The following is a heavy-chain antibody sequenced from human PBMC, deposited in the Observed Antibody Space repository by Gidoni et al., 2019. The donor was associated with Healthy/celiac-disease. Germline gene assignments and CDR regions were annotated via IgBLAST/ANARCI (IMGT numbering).Heavy chain of an antibody. V-gene: IGHV1-58*01. CDR2: IVVGNGNT. D-gene: IGHD3-3*01. CDR3: AAGSPYYDFWSGYYEALDY. CDR1: GFTFTSSS. J-gene: IGHJ4*02. Sequence: QMQLVQSVPEVKKPWTSVKVSFKASGFTFTSSSVQWVRQARGQRLEWIGWIVVGNGNTNYAQKLQERVTITRDMSTSTAYMELSSLRSEDTAVYYCAAGSPYYDFWSGYYEALDYWGQGTLVTVSS.